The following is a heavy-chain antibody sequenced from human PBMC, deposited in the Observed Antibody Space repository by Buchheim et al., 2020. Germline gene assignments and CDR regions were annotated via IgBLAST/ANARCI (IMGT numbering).Heavy chain of an antibody. V-gene: IGHV3-48*01. Sequence: EEQLVESGGGLVQPGGCLRLSCAASGFTFSSYSMNWVRQAPGKGLEWVAYISSTGRDMYYADSVKGRLTVSRDNAENALYLQMNGLTAEDTAVYYCARDLYGYYAVDLWGQETT. CDR3: ARDLYGYYAVDL. J-gene: IGHJ6*02. CDR2: ISSTGRDM. D-gene: IGHD2/OR15-2a*01. CDR1: GFTFSSYS.